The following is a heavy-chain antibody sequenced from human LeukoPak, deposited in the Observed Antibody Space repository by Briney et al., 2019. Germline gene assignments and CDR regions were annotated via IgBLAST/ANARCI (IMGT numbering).Heavy chain of an antibody. CDR2: ISYDGSNK. D-gene: IGHD2-21*02. Sequence: PGRSLRLSCAASEFTFSSFAMHWVRQAPGKGLEWVAVISYDGSNKYYADSVKGRFTISRDNSKNTLYLQMNSLRAEDTAMYYCARDTDCGGDCYSYYFDCWGQGTLVTVSS. J-gene: IGHJ4*02. CDR3: ARDTDCGGDCYSYYFDC. V-gene: IGHV3-30-3*01. CDR1: EFTFSSFA.